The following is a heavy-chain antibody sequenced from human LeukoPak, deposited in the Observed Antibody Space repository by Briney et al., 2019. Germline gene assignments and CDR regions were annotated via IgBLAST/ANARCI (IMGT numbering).Heavy chain of an antibody. CDR2: INPSGGST. J-gene: IGHJ4*02. CDR3: EREGRGVPGAIAAVKGFDY. D-gene: IGHD6-13*01. CDR1: EYAFTDYY. Sequence: ASVKVSCKASEYAFTDYYIHWVRQAPGQGLEWMGIINPSGGSTSYAQKFQGRVTMTRDMSTSTVYMELSSLRSEDTAIYYCEREGRGVPGAIAAVKGFDYWGQGTLVTVSS. V-gene: IGHV1-46*01.